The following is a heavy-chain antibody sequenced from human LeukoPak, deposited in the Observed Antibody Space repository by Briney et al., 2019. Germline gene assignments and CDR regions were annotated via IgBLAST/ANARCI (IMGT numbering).Heavy chain of an antibody. CDR1: GYTFTTYG. J-gene: IGHJ4*02. V-gene: IGHV1-18*01. CDR2: VSAYNGNT. CDR3: ARGRGGRFGESEGDY. D-gene: IGHD3-10*01. Sequence: ASVKVSCKASGYTFTTYGISWVRQAPGQGLEWMGWVSAYNGNTNYAQKLQGRGTMTTDTSANTAYMELGSLRSDDTAVYYCARGRGGRFGESEGDYWGQGTLVTVSS.